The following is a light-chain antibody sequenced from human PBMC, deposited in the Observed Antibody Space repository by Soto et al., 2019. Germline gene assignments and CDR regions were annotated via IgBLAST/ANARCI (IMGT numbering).Light chain of an antibody. CDR3: QQSYSTPPWT. J-gene: IGKJ1*01. CDR1: QSVSSN. V-gene: IGKV3-15*01. CDR2: GAS. Sequence: EIVMTQSPATLSLSPGERATLSCRSSQSVSSNVAWYQQIPGQTPRLLIYGASTRATGIPVRFSGSGSGTDFTLTISSLQPEDFATYYCQQSYSTPPWTFGQGTKVDIK.